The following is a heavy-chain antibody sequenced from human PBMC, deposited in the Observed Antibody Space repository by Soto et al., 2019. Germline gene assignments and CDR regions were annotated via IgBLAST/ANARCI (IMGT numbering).Heavy chain of an antibody. J-gene: IGHJ5*02. V-gene: IGHV1-18*01. Sequence: QVQLVQSGAEVKKPGASVTVSCNASGYTFTTYGITWVRQAPGQGLEWMGWISDYNGNTHYAQKFQGRVTVTIDTSTATAYMELRSLRSDDTAVYYCARRPRSSPWFDPWGQGTLVTVSS. CDR1: GYTFTTYG. CDR3: ARRPRSSPWFDP. CDR2: ISDYNGNT.